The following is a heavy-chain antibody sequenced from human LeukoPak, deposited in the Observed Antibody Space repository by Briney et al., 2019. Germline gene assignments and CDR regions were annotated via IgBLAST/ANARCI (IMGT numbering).Heavy chain of an antibody. Sequence: GGSLRLSCAASGFTFSSYAMHWARQAPGKGLEWLAVISYDGSNKYYADSVKGRFTISRDNSKNTLYLQMNSLRAEDTAVYYCAQSSGLYDTNTPVDYWGQGTLVTVSS. CDR1: GFTFSSYA. CDR2: ISYDGSNK. V-gene: IGHV3-30*04. J-gene: IGHJ4*02. CDR3: AQSSGLYDTNTPVDY. D-gene: IGHD3-22*01.